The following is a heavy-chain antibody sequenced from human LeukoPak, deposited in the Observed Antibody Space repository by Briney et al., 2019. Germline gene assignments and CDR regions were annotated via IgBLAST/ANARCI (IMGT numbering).Heavy chain of an antibody. CDR3: AKSGGYGLIDY. V-gene: IGHV4-34*01. CDR2: INYSGST. CDR1: SESFSGYF. Sequence: SETLSLTCAIYSESFSGYFWSWIRQPPGKGLEWIGEINYSGSTNYNPSLKSRVTISVDTSKNQFSLRLNSVTAADTAMYYCAKSGGYGLIDYWGQGTLVTVSS. D-gene: IGHD1-26*01. J-gene: IGHJ4*02.